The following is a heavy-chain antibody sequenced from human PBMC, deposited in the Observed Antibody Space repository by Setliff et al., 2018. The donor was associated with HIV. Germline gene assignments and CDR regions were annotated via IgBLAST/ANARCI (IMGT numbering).Heavy chain of an antibody. Sequence: PSETLSLTCAVYGGSFSGYYWSWIRQPPGKGLEWIGEISHSGSTNYNPSLKSRVTISVDTSKNQFSLKLSSVTAADTAVYYCAREGHCSGGSCYSVDYWGQGTLVTVSS. CDR1: GGSFSGYY. V-gene: IGHV4-34*01. CDR2: ISHSGST. D-gene: IGHD2-15*01. J-gene: IGHJ4*02. CDR3: AREGHCSGGSCYSVDY.